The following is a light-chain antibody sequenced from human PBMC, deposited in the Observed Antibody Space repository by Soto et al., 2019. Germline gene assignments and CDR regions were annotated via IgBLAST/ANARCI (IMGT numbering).Light chain of an antibody. Sequence: DIQMTQSPSTLSASIGDRVSITCRASQSISKWLAWHQQKPGKAPKLLIYDASTLQSGVPPRFSGSGSGTEFTFTISSLQPEDFATYYCQQFNTYPRTFGQGTKVDIK. CDR2: DAS. V-gene: IGKV1-5*01. J-gene: IGKJ1*01. CDR1: QSISKW. CDR3: QQFNTYPRT.